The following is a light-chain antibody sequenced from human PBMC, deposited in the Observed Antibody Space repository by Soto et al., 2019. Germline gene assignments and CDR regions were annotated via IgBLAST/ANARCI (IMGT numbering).Light chain of an antibody. V-gene: IGKV3-20*01. CDR1: QSVSSNF. Sequence: EIVLTQSPGTLSLSPGERATLSCRASQSVSSNFLAWYQQKPGQAPRLLIYGASKRATGIPDRFSGSGSGTDFTLTISRLEPEDFAVYYCQQYGSSPRMFGQGTKVDIK. J-gene: IGKJ1*01. CDR2: GAS. CDR3: QQYGSSPRM.